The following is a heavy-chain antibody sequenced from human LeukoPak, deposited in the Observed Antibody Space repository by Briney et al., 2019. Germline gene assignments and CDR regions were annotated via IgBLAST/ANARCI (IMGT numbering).Heavy chain of an antibody. D-gene: IGHD6-13*01. Sequence: GGSLRLSCAASGFTFSSYAMSWVRQAPGKGLAWISTVSASGDSTSYADSVKGRFTISRDNSKNTLHLQMNSLRAEDTAVYYCARRIAAAAAPYYFDYWGQGTLVTVSS. CDR1: GFTFSSYA. J-gene: IGHJ4*02. CDR2: VSASGDST. CDR3: ARRIAAAAAPYYFDY. V-gene: IGHV3-23*01.